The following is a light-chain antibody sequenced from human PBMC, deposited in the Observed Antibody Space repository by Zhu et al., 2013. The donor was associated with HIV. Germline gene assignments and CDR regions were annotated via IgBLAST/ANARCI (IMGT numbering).Light chain of an antibody. Sequence: EIVLTQSPGTLSLFPGQRATLSCRASQSLGSTYLTWYQQRPGQAPRLLIYGASSRATGIPDRFSGSGSGTDFTLTISRLEPEDFAVYYCQQLGKSPVTFGQGTRLEIK. V-gene: IGKV3-20*01. CDR1: QSLGSTY. CDR2: GAS. J-gene: IGKJ5*01. CDR3: QQLGKSPVT.